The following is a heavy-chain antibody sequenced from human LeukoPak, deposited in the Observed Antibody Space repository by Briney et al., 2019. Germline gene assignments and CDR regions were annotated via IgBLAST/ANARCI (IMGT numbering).Heavy chain of an antibody. J-gene: IGHJ5*02. CDR1: GFTFSDYS. D-gene: IGHD3-22*01. V-gene: IGHV3-21*01. CDR3: ARDSGRSSGYYYVRWFDP. CDR2: ISSTSIYI. Sequence: GGSLRLSCAASGFTFSDYSMNWVRQAPGKGLEWVSSISSTSIYIYYADSVKGRFTISRDNAKNSLYLQMNSLRAEDTAVYYCARDSGRSSGYYYVRWFDPWGQGTLVTVSS.